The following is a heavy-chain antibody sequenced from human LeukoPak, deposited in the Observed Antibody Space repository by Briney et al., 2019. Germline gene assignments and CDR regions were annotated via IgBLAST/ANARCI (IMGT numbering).Heavy chain of an antibody. V-gene: IGHV1-2*02. D-gene: IGHD2-8*01. CDR2: INPNSGGT. CDR1: GYTFTGYY. Sequence: ASVKVSCKASGYTFTGYYMHWVRQAPGQGLEWMGWINPNSGGTNYAQKFQGRVTMTRDTSISTAYMELSRLRSDDTAVYYCARDCTNGVCYTGIDYWGQGTLVTVSS. CDR3: ARDCTNGVCYTGIDY. J-gene: IGHJ4*02.